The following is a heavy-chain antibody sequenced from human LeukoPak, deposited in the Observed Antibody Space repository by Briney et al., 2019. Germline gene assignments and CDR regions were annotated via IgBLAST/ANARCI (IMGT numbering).Heavy chain of an antibody. D-gene: IGHD3-22*01. CDR1: GFTFSSYT. V-gene: IGHV3-21*01. CDR2: ISGSSRYI. CDR3: ARELVDTSGHYYLDY. Sequence: RGSLRLSCAASGFTFSSYTMNWVRQAPGKGLEWVSSISGSSRYIYYADSVKGRFTISRDYSLFLQMNSLRAEDTAVYYCARELVDTSGHYYLDYWGQGTLVTVSS. J-gene: IGHJ4*02.